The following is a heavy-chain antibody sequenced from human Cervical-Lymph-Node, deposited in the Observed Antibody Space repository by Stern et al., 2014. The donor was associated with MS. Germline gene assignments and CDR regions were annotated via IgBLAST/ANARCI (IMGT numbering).Heavy chain of an antibody. CDR3: ARANCGDYIDY. Sequence: QVNLKESGPALVKPTQTLTLTCTFSGFSLSNGGMCVTWIRQPPGKALEWLALINWDDEKYYTTSLKTRLTISKDTSKNQVVLTMTNMDPVDTATYYCARANCGDYIDYWGQGTLVTVSS. CDR2: INWDDEK. V-gene: IGHV2-70*01. CDR1: GFSLSNGGMC. D-gene: IGHD2-21*01. J-gene: IGHJ4*02.